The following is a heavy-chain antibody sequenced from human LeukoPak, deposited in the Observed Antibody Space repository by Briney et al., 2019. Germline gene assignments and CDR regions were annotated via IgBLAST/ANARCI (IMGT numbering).Heavy chain of an antibody. CDR2: ISSSSSYI. V-gene: IGHV3-21*01. CDR3: ARDPRSSSWRDYYYYMDV. Sequence: GGSLRLSCAASGFTFSSHTMNWVRQAPGKGLEWVSSISSSSSYIYYADSVKGRFTISRDNAKNSLYLQMNSLRAEDTAVYYCARDPRSSSWRDYYYYMDVWGKGTTVTVSS. J-gene: IGHJ6*03. D-gene: IGHD6-13*01. CDR1: GFTFSSHT.